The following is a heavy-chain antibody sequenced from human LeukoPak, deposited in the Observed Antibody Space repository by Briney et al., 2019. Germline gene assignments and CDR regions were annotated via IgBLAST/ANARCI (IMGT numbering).Heavy chain of an antibody. V-gene: IGHV1-46*01. Sequence: ASVKVSCKASGYTFTSYYMHWVRQAPGQGLEWMGIINPSGGSTTYAQKFQGRVTMTRDTSTSTVYMELSSLRAEDTAVYYCAKYGGITGTTFDPWGQGTLVTVSS. CDR3: AKYGGITGTTFDP. CDR1: GYTFTSYY. J-gene: IGHJ5*02. CDR2: INPSGGST. D-gene: IGHD1-7*01.